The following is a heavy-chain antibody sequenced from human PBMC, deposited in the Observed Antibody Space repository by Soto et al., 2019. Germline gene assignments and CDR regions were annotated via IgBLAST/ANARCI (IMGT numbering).Heavy chain of an antibody. Sequence: HPGGSLRLSCAASGFTFSSYWMSWVRQAPGKGLEWVATIKKDGAEKYQVDSVKGRFTISRDNAKNSLYLQMSSLRAEDTAMYYCARIAGEVDYWGQGTRVTVSS. V-gene: IGHV3-7*01. CDR1: GFTFSSYW. J-gene: IGHJ4*02. D-gene: IGHD2-21*01. CDR2: IKKDGAEK. CDR3: ARIAGEVDY.